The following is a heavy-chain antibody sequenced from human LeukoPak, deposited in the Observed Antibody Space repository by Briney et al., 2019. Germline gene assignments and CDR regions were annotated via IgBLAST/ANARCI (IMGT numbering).Heavy chain of an antibody. D-gene: IGHD3-10*01. CDR3: AGYYASGVSAYDYFGMDV. V-gene: IGHV4-38-2*01. CDR1: GFSISSGYY. J-gene: IGHJ6*04. Sequence: SETLSLTCAVSGFSISSGYYWGWIRPPPGKGLEWIGSMSHNRGTYYNSSLKSRVTISMDTSENQFSLRLSSVTAADTAVYYCAGYYASGVSAYDYFGMDVWGKGTTVTVSS. CDR2: MSHNRGT.